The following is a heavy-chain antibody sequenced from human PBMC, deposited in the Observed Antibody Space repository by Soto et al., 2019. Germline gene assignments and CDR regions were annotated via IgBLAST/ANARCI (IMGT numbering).Heavy chain of an antibody. CDR2: VSYDGSNK. CDR3: ASSVAGHYYYSVMDV. J-gene: IGHJ6*02. D-gene: IGHD6-19*01. V-gene: IGHV3-30-3*01. Sequence: GWSLRLSCVVSGVTFSDYAMHWVRQGPGKGLEWVTVVSYDGSNKYYADSVKGRFTISRDNSNNTLYLQMNSLRAEDTAVYYCASSVAGHYYYSVMDVRGQGTTVTV. CDR1: GVTFSDYA.